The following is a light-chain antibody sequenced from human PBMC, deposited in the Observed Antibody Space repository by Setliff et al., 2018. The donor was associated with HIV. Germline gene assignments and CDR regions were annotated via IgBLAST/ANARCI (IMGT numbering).Light chain of an antibody. J-gene: IGLJ1*01. CDR1: SSDVGGYNL. V-gene: IGLV2-23*02. Sequence: QSVLSQPASVSGSPGQSITISCTGTSSDVGGYNLVSWYQQHPGKAPKLMIYEVSRRPSGVSNRFSGSKSGNTASLTISGLQAGDEADYYCCSYAGDSTYVFGPGTKVTVL. CDR3: CSYAGDSTYV. CDR2: EVS.